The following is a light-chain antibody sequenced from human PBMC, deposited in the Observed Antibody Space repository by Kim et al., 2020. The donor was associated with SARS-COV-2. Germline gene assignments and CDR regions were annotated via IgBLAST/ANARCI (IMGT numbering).Light chain of an antibody. CDR1: SSVVGAYNR. CDR3: CSYTSSTTLV. V-gene: IGLV2-18*02. Sequence: GLSVTISCAGASSVVGAYNRGSWYRQSPGTAPSLMVYEVSHRPSGVPDRFSASRSGNTASLTISGLQAEDEADYYCCSYTSSTTLVFGGGTQLTVL. CDR2: EVS. J-gene: IGLJ2*01.